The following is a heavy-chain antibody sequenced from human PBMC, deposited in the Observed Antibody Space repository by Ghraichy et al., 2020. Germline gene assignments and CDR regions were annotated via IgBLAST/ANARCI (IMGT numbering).Heavy chain of an antibody. V-gene: IGHV3-7*01. Sequence: GGSLRLSCAASGFTFSSYWMSWVRQAPGKGLEWVANIKQDGSEKYYVDSVKGRFTISRDNAKNSLYLQMNSLRAEDTAVYYCASRTLLYLLWNYGSGSFAYWGQGSLVTVSS. CDR3: ASRTLLYLLWNYGSGSFAY. CDR2: IKQDGSEK. J-gene: IGHJ4*02. CDR1: GFTFSSYW. D-gene: IGHD3-10*01.